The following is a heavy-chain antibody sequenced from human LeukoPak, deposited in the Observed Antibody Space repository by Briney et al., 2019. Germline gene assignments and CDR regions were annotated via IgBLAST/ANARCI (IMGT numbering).Heavy chain of an antibody. CDR3: AKLQLYYDILTGPLVDH. J-gene: IGHJ4*02. Sequence: GGSLRLSRAASGFTFSRYGMHWVRQAPGKGLEWVSFIRYDGSDKYYADSVKGRFTISRDNSKNTLYLQMNSLRAEDTAVYYCAKLQLYYDILTGPLVDHWGQGTLVSVPS. CDR1: GFTFSRYG. V-gene: IGHV3-30*02. CDR2: IRYDGSDK. D-gene: IGHD3-9*01.